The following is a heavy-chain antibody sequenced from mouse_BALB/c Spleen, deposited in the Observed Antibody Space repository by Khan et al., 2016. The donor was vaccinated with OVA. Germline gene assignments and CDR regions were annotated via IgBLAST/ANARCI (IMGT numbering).Heavy chain of an antibody. V-gene: IGHV10-1*02. J-gene: IGHJ1*01. CDR1: GFTFNTYA. D-gene: IGHD1-1*01. Sequence: EVELVEPGGGLVQPKGSLKLSCAASGFTFNTYAMNWVRQAPGKGLEWVACSSSKSNNYATSYGDSVRDRFTISRDDSQSMFYLQMNNLKIVDTAMHYCVRHGFDHRYSYFNVGGAGTTITVSS. CDR3: VRHGFDHRYSYFNV. CDR2: SSSKSNNYAT.